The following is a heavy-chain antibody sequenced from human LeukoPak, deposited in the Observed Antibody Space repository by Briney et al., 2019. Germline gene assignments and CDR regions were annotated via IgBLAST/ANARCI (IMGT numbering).Heavy chain of an antibody. D-gene: IGHD6-6*01. J-gene: IGHJ6*03. CDR1: GFTFSSYG. CDR3: ARDGEEQLVRGYMDV. Sequence: GRSLRLSCAASGFTFSSYGMHWVRQAPGKGLEWVAVISYDGSNKYYADSVKGRFTISRDNSKNTLYLQMNSLRAEDTAVYYCARDGEEQLVRGYMDVWGKGTTVTVSS. V-gene: IGHV3-30*03. CDR2: ISYDGSNK.